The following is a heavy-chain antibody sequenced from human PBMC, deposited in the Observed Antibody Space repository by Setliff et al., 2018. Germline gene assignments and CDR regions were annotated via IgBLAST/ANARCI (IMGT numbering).Heavy chain of an antibody. D-gene: IGHD3-9*01. J-gene: IGHJ6*02. CDR2: ISPYNGQT. Sequence: ASVKVSCKASGYTFTYFGLSWVRQAPGQGLEWMGWISPYNGQTTYAQRFQGRITMTTDTSTDTAYMELRNLRSDDTAIYFCAKEPAVSLTEAVRRTYYDYAMEAWGQGTTVTVSS. V-gene: IGHV1-18*01. CDR3: AKEPAVSLTEAVRRTYYDYAMEA. CDR1: GYTFTYFG.